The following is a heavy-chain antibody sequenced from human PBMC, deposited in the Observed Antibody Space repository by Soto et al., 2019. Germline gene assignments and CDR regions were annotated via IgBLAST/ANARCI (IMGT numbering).Heavy chain of an antibody. Sequence: SETLSLTCAVYGGSFSAYYWSWVRQPPGKGLEWIGEIIHSESTKYNPSLKSRVTISVDTSKNQFSLKLSSVTAADTAVYYCARQRPTDGRWESANYYGMDVWGQGTPVTVSS. CDR2: IIHSEST. D-gene: IGHD1-26*01. CDR1: GGSFSAYY. V-gene: IGHV4-34*12. J-gene: IGHJ6*02. CDR3: ARQRPTDGRWESANYYGMDV.